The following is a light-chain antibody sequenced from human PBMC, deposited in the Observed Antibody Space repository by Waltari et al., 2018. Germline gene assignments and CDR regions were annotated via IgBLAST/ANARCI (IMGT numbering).Light chain of an antibody. CDR3: QQYNNSPPT. CDR2: DAS. CDR1: QSVSSQ. Sequence: EIVLTQSPATLSLSPGEGVTLSCRASQSVSSQLVWYQQKRGQAPRLLIYDASNRATGIPARFSGSGSGTDFTLTISSLEPEDFAVYYCQQYNNSPPTFGQGTKVEIK. V-gene: IGKV3-11*01. J-gene: IGKJ1*01.